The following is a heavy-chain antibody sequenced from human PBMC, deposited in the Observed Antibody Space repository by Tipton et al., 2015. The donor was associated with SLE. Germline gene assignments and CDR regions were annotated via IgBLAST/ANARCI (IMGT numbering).Heavy chain of an antibody. CDR3: ARVKDYHLWVDP. J-gene: IGHJ5*02. Sequence: TLSLTCDVNGGSFSGYYWSWIRQSPGKGLEWIGEVNHLGTIYYNASLKSRVTISIDTSKNQFSLKMSSVTAADTAVYYCARVKDYHLWVDPWGQGTLVTVSS. D-gene: IGHD4-11*01. CDR1: GGSFSGYY. CDR2: VNHLGTI. V-gene: IGHV4-34*01.